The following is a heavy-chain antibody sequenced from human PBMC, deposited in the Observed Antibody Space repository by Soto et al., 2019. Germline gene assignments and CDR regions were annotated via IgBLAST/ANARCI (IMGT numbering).Heavy chain of an antibody. J-gene: IGHJ6*02. CDR2: ISAYNGNT. Sequence: ASLKVSCKASGYTLTSYGIICVRQAPGQGLEWMGWISAYNGNTNYAQKLQGRVTMTTDTSTSTAYMELRSLRSDDTAVYYCARDRYSGYDFGGSVADVWGQGTKVTVSS. CDR3: ARDRYSGYDFGGSVADV. CDR1: GYTLTSYG. D-gene: IGHD5-12*01. V-gene: IGHV1-18*01.